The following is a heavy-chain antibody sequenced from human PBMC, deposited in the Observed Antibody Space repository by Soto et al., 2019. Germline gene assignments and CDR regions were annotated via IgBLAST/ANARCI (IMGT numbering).Heavy chain of an antibody. J-gene: IGHJ5*02. CDR1: GFTFDSYG. CDR2: ISSDGNNK. D-gene: IGHD4-17*01. V-gene: IGHV3-30*18. Sequence: QVQLVESGGGVVQPGRSLRLSCAASGFTFDSYGMHWVRQAPGKGLEWVAVISSDGNNKYYADSVKGRFTISRDNFKNPVYLLMSSLSADDTAVYYCAKDLLPNTVTTCGSWGQGTLVSVSS. CDR3: AKDLLPNTVTTCGS.